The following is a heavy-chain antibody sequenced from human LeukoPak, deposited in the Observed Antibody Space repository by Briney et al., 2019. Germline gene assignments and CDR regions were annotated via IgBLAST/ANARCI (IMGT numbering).Heavy chain of an antibody. CDR2: FYNSGST. D-gene: IGHD3-16*01. V-gene: IGHV4-61*02. Sequence: SETLSLTCTVSGGSISNSGYYWSWIRQPAGKGLEWIGRFYNSGSTNCNPSLKSRVTMSLDTSKNQFSLKLSSVTAADTAVYYCARVGDYALKDWGQGTLVTVSS. CDR3: ARVGDYALKD. J-gene: IGHJ4*02. CDR1: GGSISNSGYY.